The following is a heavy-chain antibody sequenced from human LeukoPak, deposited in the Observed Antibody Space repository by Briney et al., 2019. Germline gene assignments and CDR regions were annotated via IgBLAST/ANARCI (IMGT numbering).Heavy chain of an antibody. V-gene: IGHV1-2*02. CDR1: GYTFTGYY. Sequence: ASVKVSCKASGYTFTGYYMHWVRQAPGQGLEWMGWINPNSGGTNYAQKFQGRVTMTRDTSISTAYMELSSLRSDDMAVYYCARADGYNVYFDYWGQGTLVTVSS. D-gene: IGHD5-24*01. J-gene: IGHJ4*02. CDR3: ARADGYNVYFDY. CDR2: INPNSGGT.